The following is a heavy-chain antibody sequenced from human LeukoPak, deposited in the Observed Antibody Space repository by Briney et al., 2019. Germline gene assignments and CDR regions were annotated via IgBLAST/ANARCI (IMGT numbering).Heavy chain of an antibody. J-gene: IGHJ3*02. CDR2: ITSSGGGT. CDR3: ARYGDSSVYYSADAFDI. V-gene: IGHV3-48*03. D-gene: IGHD3-22*01. CDR1: GFPFSSYN. Sequence: GGSLRLSCSASGFPFSSYNMNWVRQAPGKGLEWVSYITSSGGGTLYAESVEGRFTTSRDNAKNSLYLQMNSLRAEDTAVYYCARYGDSSVYYSADAFDIWGQGTMVTVSS.